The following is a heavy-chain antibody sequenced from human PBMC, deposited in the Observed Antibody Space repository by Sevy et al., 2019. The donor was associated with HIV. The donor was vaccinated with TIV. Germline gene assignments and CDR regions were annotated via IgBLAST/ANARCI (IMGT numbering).Heavy chain of an antibody. CDR1: GHTLTELP. D-gene: IGHD3-22*01. J-gene: IGHJ4*02. CDR3: ASTREYYSDNSGYFDY. V-gene: IGHV1-24*01. Sequence: ASVKVSCKFSGHTLTELPILWVRQAPGKRLEWMGRFDPEDGERIYAQKFQGRVTMTEDTSTDTAYMELSSLRSEDTALYYCASTREYYSDNSGYFDYWGQGTLVTVSS. CDR2: FDPEDGER.